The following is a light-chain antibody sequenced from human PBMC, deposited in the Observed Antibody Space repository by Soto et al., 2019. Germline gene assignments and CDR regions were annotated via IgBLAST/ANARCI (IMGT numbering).Light chain of an antibody. CDR3: QQYNNWPRTLT. Sequence: EIVMTQSPATLSVSPGERATLSCRASEGLYNALAWYQQKPGQAPRLLIFDASTRATGVPARFSGTVSGTEFTLTISSLQSEDFAVYYCQQYNNWPRTLTFGGGTKVDIK. CDR2: DAS. J-gene: IGKJ4*01. V-gene: IGKV3-15*01. CDR1: EGLYNA.